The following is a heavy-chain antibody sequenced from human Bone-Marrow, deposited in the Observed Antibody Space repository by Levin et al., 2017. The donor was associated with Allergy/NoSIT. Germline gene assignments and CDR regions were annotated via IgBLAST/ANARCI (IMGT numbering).Heavy chain of an antibody. J-gene: IGHJ4*02. CDR1: GGTFSSYA. Sequence: KISCKASGGTFSSYAISWVRQAPGQGLEWMGGIIPIFGTANYAQKFQGRVTITADKSTSTAYMELSSLRSEDTAVYYCARSLPPDCSSTSCLPSYFDYWGQGTLVTVSS. CDR3: ARSLPPDCSSTSCLPSYFDY. V-gene: IGHV1-69*06. CDR2: IIPIFGTA. D-gene: IGHD2-2*01.